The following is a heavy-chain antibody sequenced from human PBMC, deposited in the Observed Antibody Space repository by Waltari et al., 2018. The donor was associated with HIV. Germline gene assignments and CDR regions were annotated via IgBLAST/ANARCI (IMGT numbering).Heavy chain of an antibody. CDR1: GFRLGKSA. CDR2: ISGSGSGT. CDR3: AKDRRNWNDGGSSFDF. D-gene: IGHD1-1*01. V-gene: IGHV3-23*01. J-gene: IGHJ3*01. Sequence: EVQLSDSGGGLVQTGGSLGPYFAGSGFRLGKSATHWVRQASGKGLEWVATISGSGSGTYYRDSVQGRFTISRDNSKSTVYLQLNSLRVEDTAVYFCAKDRRNWNDGGSSFDFWGQGTVVTVSS.